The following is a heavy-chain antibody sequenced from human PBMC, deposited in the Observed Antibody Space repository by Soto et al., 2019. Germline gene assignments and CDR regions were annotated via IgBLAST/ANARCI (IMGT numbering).Heavy chain of an antibody. CDR2: ISYDGSNK. CDR1: GFTFSSYG. CDR3: AKDPPPDYGDHYFDY. J-gene: IGHJ4*02. V-gene: IGHV3-30*18. D-gene: IGHD4-17*01. Sequence: QVQLVESGGGVVQPGRSLRLSCAASGFTFSSYGMHWVRQAPGKGLEWVAVISYDGSNKYYADSVKGRFTISRDNSKNTLYLQMNSLRAEDTAVYYCAKDPPPDYGDHYFDYWGQGTLVTVSS.